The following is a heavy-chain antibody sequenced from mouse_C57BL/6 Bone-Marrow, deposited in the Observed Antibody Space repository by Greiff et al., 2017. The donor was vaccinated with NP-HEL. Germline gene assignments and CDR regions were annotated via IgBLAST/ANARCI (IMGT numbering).Heavy chain of an antibody. CDR1: GFTFSDYG. J-gene: IGHJ4*01. D-gene: IGHD4-1*01. V-gene: IGHV5-17*01. CDR3: ARDWDYYAMDY. Sequence: EVKVEESGGGLVKPGGSLKLSCAASGFTFSDYGMHWVRQAPEKGLEWVAYISSGSSTIYYADTVKGRFTISRNNAKKTLFLQMTSLRSEDTAMYYCARDWDYYAMDYWGQGTSVTVSS. CDR2: ISSGSSTI.